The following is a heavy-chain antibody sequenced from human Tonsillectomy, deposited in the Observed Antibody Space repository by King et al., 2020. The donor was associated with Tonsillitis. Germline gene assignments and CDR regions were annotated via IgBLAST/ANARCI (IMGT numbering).Heavy chain of an antibody. CDR1: GYTFTSYG. CDR2: ISAYNVNT. Sequence: QLVQSGAELKKPGASVKVSCKASGYTFTSYGISWVRQAPGQGLELMGWISAYNVNTNYAQKLQCRDTMTTDTYTSTAYMELSGLRSDDTAVYYCTRFVCAFYYGDCTFFDYWGQGTLVTVSS. J-gene: IGHJ4*02. V-gene: IGHV1-18*01. CDR3: TRFVCAFYYGDCTFFDY. D-gene: IGHD4-17*01.